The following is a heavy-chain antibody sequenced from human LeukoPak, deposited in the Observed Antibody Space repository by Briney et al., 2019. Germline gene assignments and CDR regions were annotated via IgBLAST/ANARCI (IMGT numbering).Heavy chain of an antibody. CDR2: MSGGAGGT. D-gene: IGHD4-17*01. J-gene: IGHJ4*02. CDR3: AKTRTTVTTLDY. CDR1: GFTFVNYA. Sequence: GGSLRLSCAASGFTFVNYAMTWVRQAPGKGLEWVSTMSGGAGGTFYADSVKGRFSISRDNSHYTLYLQMNSLRPEDTAVYYCAKTRTTVTTLDYWDQGTLVTVSS. V-gene: IGHV3-23*01.